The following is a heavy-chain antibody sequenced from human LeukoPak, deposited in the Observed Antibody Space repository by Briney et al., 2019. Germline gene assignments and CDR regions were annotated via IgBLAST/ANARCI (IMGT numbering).Heavy chain of an antibody. Sequence: ASVKVSCKASGYTFTSYDINWVRQATGQGLEWMGWMNPNSGNTGYAQKFQGRVTMTRNTSISTAYMELSSLRSDDTAVYYCATLTRPRVTYYYGMDVWGQGTTVTVSS. CDR3: ATLTRPRVTYYYGMDV. CDR2: MNPNSGNT. V-gene: IGHV1-8*01. D-gene: IGHD2-21*02. CDR1: GYTFTSYD. J-gene: IGHJ6*02.